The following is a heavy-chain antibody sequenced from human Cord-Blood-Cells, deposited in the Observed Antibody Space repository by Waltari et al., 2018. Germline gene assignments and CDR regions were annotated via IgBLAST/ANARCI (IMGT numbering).Heavy chain of an antibody. V-gene: IGHV4-39*01. CDR2: IYYNGST. CDR1: GGSISSSSYY. Sequence: QLQLQESGPGLVKPSETLSLTCTVSGGSISSSSYYWGWIRQPPGKGLEWIGSIYYNGSTYSNPSLKSRVTISVDTAKNQFSLKLSSGTAADTAVYYCARHVRSYYYYYYMDVWGKGTTVTVSS. D-gene: IGHD1-26*01. CDR3: ARHVRSYYYYYYMDV. J-gene: IGHJ6*03.